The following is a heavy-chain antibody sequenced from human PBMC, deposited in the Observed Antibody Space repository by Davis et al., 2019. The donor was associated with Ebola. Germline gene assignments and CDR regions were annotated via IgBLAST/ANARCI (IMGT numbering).Heavy chain of an antibody. CDR2: MNPNSGNT. CDR1: GYTFTSYD. J-gene: IGHJ6*04. D-gene: IGHD5-18*01. Sequence: AASVTVSCKASGYTFTSYDINWVRQATGQGLEWMGWMNPNSGNTGYAQKFQGRVTMTRNTSISTAYMELSSLRSEDTAVYYCARVGQLWLKESYYYYGMDVWGKGTTVTVSS. V-gene: IGHV1-8*02. CDR3: ARVGQLWLKESYYYYGMDV.